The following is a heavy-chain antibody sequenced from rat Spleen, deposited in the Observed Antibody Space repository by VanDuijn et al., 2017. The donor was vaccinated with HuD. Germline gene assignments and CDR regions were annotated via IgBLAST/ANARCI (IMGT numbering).Heavy chain of an antibody. Sequence: QVQLKESEPDLVQPSQTLSLTCTVSGFSLTNYGVSWVRQPPGKGLEWIGAIWSGGSTDYSSALKSRLSISRDTSKRQVFLKMNSLQTEDTAKYFCARPTYYGYLDYWGQGVMVTVSS. J-gene: IGHJ2*01. CDR3: ARPTYYGYLDY. CDR1: GFSLTNYG. CDR2: IWSGGST. D-gene: IGHD1-9*01. V-gene: IGHV2-16*01.